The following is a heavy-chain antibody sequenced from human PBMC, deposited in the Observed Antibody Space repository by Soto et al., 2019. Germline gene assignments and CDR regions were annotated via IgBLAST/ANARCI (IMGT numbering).Heavy chain of an antibody. Sequence: SETLSLTCTVSGGSISSGGYYWSWIRQHPGKGLEWIGYIYYSGSTYYNPSLKSRVTISVDTSKNQFSLKLSSVTAADTAVYYCARFNGHYGSGNYAFDIWGQGTMVTVSS. J-gene: IGHJ3*02. V-gene: IGHV4-31*03. CDR3: ARFNGHYGSGNYAFDI. CDR1: GGSISSGGYY. CDR2: IYYSGST. D-gene: IGHD3-10*01.